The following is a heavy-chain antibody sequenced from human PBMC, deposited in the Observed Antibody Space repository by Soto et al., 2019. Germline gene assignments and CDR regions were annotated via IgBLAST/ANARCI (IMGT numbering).Heavy chain of an antibody. V-gene: IGHV4-31*03. CDR3: ARAEYSSSSLLFDP. CDR2: IYYSGST. Sequence: SETLSLTCTVSGGSISSGGYYWSWIRHHPGKGLEWIGYIYYSGSTYYNPSLKSRVTISVDTSKNQFSLKLSSVTTADTAVYYCARAEYSSSSLLFDPWGQGTLVTVS. CDR1: GGSISSGGYY. D-gene: IGHD6-6*01. J-gene: IGHJ5*02.